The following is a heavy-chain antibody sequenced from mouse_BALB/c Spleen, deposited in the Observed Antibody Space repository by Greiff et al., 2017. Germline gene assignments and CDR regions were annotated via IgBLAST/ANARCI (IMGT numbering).Heavy chain of an antibody. CDR2: INSNGGST. J-gene: IGHJ3*01. CDR1: GFTFSSYY. D-gene: IGHD2-4*01. V-gene: IGHV5-6-2*01. CDR3: ARQYDSSWFAY. Sequence: EVKLMESGGGLVKLGGSLKLSCAASGFTFSSYYMSWVRQTPEKRLELVAAINSNGGSTYYPDTVKGRFTISRDNAKNTLYLQMSSLKSEDTALYYCARQYDSSWFAYWGQGTLVTVSA.